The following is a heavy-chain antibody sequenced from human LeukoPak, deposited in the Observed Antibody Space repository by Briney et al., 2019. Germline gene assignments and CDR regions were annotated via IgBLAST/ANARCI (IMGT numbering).Heavy chain of an antibody. CDR1: GFTFSSYG. CDR3: ARDRYFGY. Sequence: GGSLRLSCAASGFTFSSYGMHWVRQAPGKGLEWVAVISYDGSNKYYADPVKGRFTISRDNSKNTLYLQMNSLRDEDTAVYYCARDRYFGYWGQGTLVTVSS. V-gene: IGHV3-30*03. CDR2: ISYDGSNK. J-gene: IGHJ4*02.